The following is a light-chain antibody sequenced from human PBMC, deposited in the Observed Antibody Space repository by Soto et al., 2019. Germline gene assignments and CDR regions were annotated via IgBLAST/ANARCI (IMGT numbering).Light chain of an antibody. Sequence: QSALTQPPSVSGAPGQRVTISCTGSSSNIGAGYDVQWYQQLPGTAPKLLMYGNSNRPSGVPDRFSGSKSGTSASLAITGLQAEDEADYYGQSYDSSLTALYVFGIGTKVTVL. V-gene: IGLV1-40*01. CDR3: QSYDSSLTALYV. CDR1: SSNIGAGYD. J-gene: IGLJ1*01. CDR2: GNS.